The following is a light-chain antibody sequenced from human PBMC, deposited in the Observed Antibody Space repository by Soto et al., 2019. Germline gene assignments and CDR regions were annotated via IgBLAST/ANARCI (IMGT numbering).Light chain of an antibody. CDR2: GAS. CDR3: QQYSIWRT. J-gene: IGKJ1*01. CDR1: QSVSSN. V-gene: IGKV3-15*01. Sequence: EIVMTQSPATLSVSPGERATLSCRASQSVSSNLAWYQQKAGQAPRLLIYGASTRATGIPARFSGSGSGTEFTLTISSLQSEDFAVYYCQQYSIWRTFGQGTKVDSK.